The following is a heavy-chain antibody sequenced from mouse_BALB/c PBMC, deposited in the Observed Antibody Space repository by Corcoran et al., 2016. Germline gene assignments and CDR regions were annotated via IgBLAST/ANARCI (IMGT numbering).Heavy chain of an antibody. CDR3: ARSRDWYFDV. CDR1: GYSFTGKY. J-gene: IGHJ1*01. CDR2: ISCYNGAT. Sequence: LVKTGASVKISCKASGYSFTGKYMHWVKQSHGKSLEWIGYISCYNGATSYNQKFKGKATSTVDRSSSTADMQFNSLTSEDSAVYFCARSRDWYFDVWGAGTTVTVSS. V-gene: IGHV1S34*01.